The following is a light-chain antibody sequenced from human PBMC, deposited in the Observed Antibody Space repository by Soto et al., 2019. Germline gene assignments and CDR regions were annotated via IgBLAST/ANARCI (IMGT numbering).Light chain of an antibody. CDR3: QHSNSYSVA. CDR2: KAS. CDR1: QTISSC. J-gene: IGKJ1*01. V-gene: IGKV1-5*03. Sequence: DIQMTQSPSTLSGSVGVRVTITCRASQTISSCLAWYQQKPGKAPKLLIYKASTLKSGVPSRFSGRGSGTEFTLPISSLQPDDFANYYCQHSNSYSVAFGQGTKVELK.